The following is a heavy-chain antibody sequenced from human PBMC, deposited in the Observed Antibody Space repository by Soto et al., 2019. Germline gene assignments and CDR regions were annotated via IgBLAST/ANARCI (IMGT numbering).Heavy chain of an antibody. CDR3: ARDLYYYASSGFNY. D-gene: IGHD3-22*01. Sequence: EVQLAESGGGLVKPGGSLRLSCVASGLTINTYSMMWVRQAPGKGLEWVSSISSSSSYIYYADSVKGRFTISRDNAKNSLYLQMNSLRAEDTAVYYCARDLYYYASSGFNYWGQGTLVTVSS. J-gene: IGHJ4*02. CDR1: GLTINTYS. V-gene: IGHV3-21*01. CDR2: ISSSSSYI.